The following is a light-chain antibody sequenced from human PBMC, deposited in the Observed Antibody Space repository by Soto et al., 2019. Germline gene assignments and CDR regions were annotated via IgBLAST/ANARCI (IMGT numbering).Light chain of an antibody. V-gene: IGKV1-39*01. CDR2: GAS. J-gene: IGKJ1*01. CDR1: QNINNC. CDR3: QQSYSTPRT. Sequence: EIQMTQSPPSLSASVGDRVTITCRTSQNINNCLNWYQQRPGKAPKLLIHGASSLQSGVPSRFSGSGSGTDFTLTISSLQPEDFATCYCQQSYSTPRTFGQGTKVDIK.